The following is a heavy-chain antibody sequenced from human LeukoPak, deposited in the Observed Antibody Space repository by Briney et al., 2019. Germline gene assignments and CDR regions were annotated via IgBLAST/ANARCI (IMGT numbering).Heavy chain of an antibody. D-gene: IGHD4-17*01. CDR3: ATDRGDYVIGY. Sequence: GGSLRLSCAASGFTFSDYYMSWIRQAPGKGLEWVSYISSSGSTIYYADSVKGRFTISRDNAQNSLSLQMNSLRAEDTAVYYCATDRGDYVIGYWGQGTLVTVSS. J-gene: IGHJ4*02. V-gene: IGHV3-11*01. CDR1: GFTFSDYY. CDR2: ISSSGSTI.